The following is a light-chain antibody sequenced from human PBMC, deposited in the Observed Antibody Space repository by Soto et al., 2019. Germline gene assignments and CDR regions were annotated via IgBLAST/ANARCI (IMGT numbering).Light chain of an antibody. J-gene: IGKJ5*01. CDR1: QSVSSSY. V-gene: IGKV3-20*01. CDR2: GAS. CDR3: QQYDSSPRT. Sequence: EIVLTQSPGTLSLSPGERATLSCRASQSVSSSYLAWYQQKPGQAPRLLISGASSRAADIPDRFSGSGSGTDFTLTINRLEPEDFAVYYCQQYDSSPRTFGQGTRLEIK.